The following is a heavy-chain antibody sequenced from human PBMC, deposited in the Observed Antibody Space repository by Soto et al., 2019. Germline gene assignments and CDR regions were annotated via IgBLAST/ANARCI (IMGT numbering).Heavy chain of an antibody. Sequence: QVQLQESGPGLVKPSETLSLTCTVSGGSVSSGNYYWSWIRQPPGKGLEWIGFIYYTGSSSYYPSLESPVTLSLAKSNNQFSLKLTSVTAADTAVYYCASDVYCSGGSCSFDPWGQGTLVTVSS. CDR2: IYYTGSS. D-gene: IGHD2-15*01. CDR3: ASDVYCSGGSCSFDP. V-gene: IGHV4-61*01. J-gene: IGHJ5*02. CDR1: GGSVSSGNYY.